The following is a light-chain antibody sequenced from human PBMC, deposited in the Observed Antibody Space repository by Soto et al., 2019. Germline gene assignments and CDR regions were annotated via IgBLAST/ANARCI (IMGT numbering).Light chain of an antibody. CDR3: ISYAGSNNYV. V-gene: IGLV2-8*01. CDR1: SSDVGGYSS. CDR2: EVS. Sequence: QSALTQPPSASGSPGQSVTISCTGTSSDVGGYSSVAWFQHHPGKAPKLMIYEVSKRPSGVPDRLSGSKSGNTASLTVSGLQAEDEADYYCISYAGSNNYVFGTGTKVTVL. J-gene: IGLJ1*01.